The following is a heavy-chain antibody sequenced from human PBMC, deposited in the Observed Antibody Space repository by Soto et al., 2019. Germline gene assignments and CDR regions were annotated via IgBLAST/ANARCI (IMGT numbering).Heavy chain of an antibody. CDR1: GYSFTSYW. Sequence: PGESLKISCKGSGYSFTSYWISWVRQMPGKGLEWMGRIDPSDSYTNYSPSFQGHVTISADKSISTAYLQWSSLKASDTAMYYCARLERLPNTAVVYYYGMDVWGQGTTVTVSS. V-gene: IGHV5-10-1*01. CDR3: ARLERLPNTAVVYYYGMDV. D-gene: IGHD5-18*01. J-gene: IGHJ6*02. CDR2: IDPSDSYT.